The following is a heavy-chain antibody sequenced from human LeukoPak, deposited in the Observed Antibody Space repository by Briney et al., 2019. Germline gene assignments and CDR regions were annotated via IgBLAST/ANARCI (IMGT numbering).Heavy chain of an antibody. CDR1: GYSISSGYY. CDR2: IYTSGST. D-gene: IGHD2-2*01. Sequence: PSETLSLTCTVSGYSISSGYYWGWIRQPPGKGLEWIGRIYTSGSTNYNPSLKSRVTIAVDTSKNQFSLKLSSVTAADTAVYYCARDHTLGYCSSTSCYGGWFDPWGQGTLVTVSS. J-gene: IGHJ5*02. V-gene: IGHV4-38-2*02. CDR3: ARDHTLGYCSSTSCYGGWFDP.